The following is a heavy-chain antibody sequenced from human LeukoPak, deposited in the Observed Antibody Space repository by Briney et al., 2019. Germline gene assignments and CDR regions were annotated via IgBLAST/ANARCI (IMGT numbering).Heavy chain of an antibody. CDR1: GFTFSGYS. Sequence: PGGSLRLSCTASGFTFSGYSMNWVRQAPGKGLEWVSYISSSGSTIYYADSVKGQFTISRDNAMNSLYLQMNSLRAEDTAVYYCARSRATYAFDIWGQGTMVTASS. CDR3: ARSRATYAFDI. D-gene: IGHD5-12*01. J-gene: IGHJ3*02. CDR2: ISSSGSTI. V-gene: IGHV3-48*01.